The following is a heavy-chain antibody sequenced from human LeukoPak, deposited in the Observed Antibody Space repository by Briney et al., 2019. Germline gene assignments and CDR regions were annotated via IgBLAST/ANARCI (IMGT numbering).Heavy chain of an antibody. CDR1: GGSISSYY. CDR3: AIEDNSGWFDY. V-gene: IGHV4-59*01. CDR2: IYYTGSA. J-gene: IGHJ4*02. Sequence: SETLSLTCTVSGGSISSYYWSWIRQPPGQGLEWSGYIYYTGSAEYNTSLKSRVTISVDTSKSQFSLKLSSVTAADTDVYYCAIEDNSGWFDYWGQGTLVTVSS. D-gene: IGHD6-25*01.